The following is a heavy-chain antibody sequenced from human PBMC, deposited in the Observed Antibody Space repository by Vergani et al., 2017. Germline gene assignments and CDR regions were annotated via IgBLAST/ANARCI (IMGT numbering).Heavy chain of an antibody. CDR3: ARRPFLPMVRGVITKYYFDD. Sequence: QVQLQQWGAGLLKPSETLSLTCAVYGGSFSGYYWSWIRQPPGKGLEWIGEINHSGSTNDNPSLKSRVTISVDTSKNQFSLKLSSVTAADTAVYYCARRPFLPMVRGVITKYYFDDWGQGTLVTVSS. J-gene: IGHJ4*02. V-gene: IGHV4-34*01. CDR2: INHSGST. D-gene: IGHD3-10*01. CDR1: GGSFSGYY.